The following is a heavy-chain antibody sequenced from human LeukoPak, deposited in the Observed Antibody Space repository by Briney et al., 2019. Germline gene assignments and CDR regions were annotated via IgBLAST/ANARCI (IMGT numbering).Heavy chain of an antibody. J-gene: IGHJ5*02. CDR1: GFTFSSYA. CDR2: IGGSGGST. Sequence: AGGSLRLSCAASGFTFSSYAMSWVRQAPGKGLEWVSSIGGSGGSTYYAAHVKGRFTISRDNSKKTLYLQMNSLTAEDTALYYCAKEKKRITMIVVVITTNWFDPWGQGTLVTVSS. CDR3: AKEKKRITMIVVVITTNWFDP. D-gene: IGHD3-22*01. V-gene: IGHV3-23*01.